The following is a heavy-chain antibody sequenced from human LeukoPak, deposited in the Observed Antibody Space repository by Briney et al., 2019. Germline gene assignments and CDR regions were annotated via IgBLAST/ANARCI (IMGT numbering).Heavy chain of an antibody. CDR2: LYSGGSA. V-gene: IGHV3-53*01. Sequence: GGSLRLSCAASGFTVSSNYMSWVRQAPGKGLEWVSVLYSGGSAYYADSVRGRFTISRDNSKNTLYLQMSSLRAEDTAVYYCARSSDGDYYYYFDYWGQGTLVTVSS. CDR1: GFTVSSNY. J-gene: IGHJ4*02. D-gene: IGHD4-17*01. CDR3: ARSSDGDYYYYFDY.